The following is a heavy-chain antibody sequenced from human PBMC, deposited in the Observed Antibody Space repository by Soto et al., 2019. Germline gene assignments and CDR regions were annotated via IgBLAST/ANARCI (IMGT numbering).Heavy chain of an antibody. D-gene: IGHD5-12*01. J-gene: IGHJ6*02. CDR1: GFTFSSYS. V-gene: IGHV3-21*01. CDR3: AREESGYDYVYYYNGMDV. CDR2: ISSSSSYI. Sequence: ESGGGLVKPGGSLRLSCAASGFTFSSYSMNWVRQAPGKGLEWVSSISSSSSYIYYADSVKGRFTISRDNAKNSLYLQMNSLRAEDTAVYYCAREESGYDYVYYYNGMDVWGQGTTVTVSS.